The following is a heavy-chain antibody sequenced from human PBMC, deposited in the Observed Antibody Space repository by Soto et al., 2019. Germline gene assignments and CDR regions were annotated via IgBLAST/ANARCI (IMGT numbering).Heavy chain of an antibody. J-gene: IGHJ4*02. CDR1: GGSINSGGSH. Sequence: SETLSLTCSVSGGSINSGGSHWTWIRQHPEKGLEWIGFIYYYNGATYSTSYNPSLQSRVVISVDTSKNQVSLSLSSVTAADTAVYFCAWGTDAYKNGFWGQGTLVTVSS. D-gene: IGHD2-8*01. CDR3: AWGTDAYKNGF. CDR2: IYYYNGAT. V-gene: IGHV4-31*03.